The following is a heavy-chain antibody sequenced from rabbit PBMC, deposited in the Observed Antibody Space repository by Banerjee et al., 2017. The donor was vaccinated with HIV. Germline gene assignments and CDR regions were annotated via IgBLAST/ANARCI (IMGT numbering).Heavy chain of an antibody. D-gene: IGHD4-1*01. Sequence: QSLEESGGDLVKPGASLTLTCTASGFSFSTNYYMCWVRQAPGKGLEWIACIYVGSSGSAHYPSWVNGRFTISRSTSLNTVDLKMTSLTAADTATYFCARDQPDYSSGWGDYYFNLWGQGTLVTVS. J-gene: IGHJ4*01. CDR3: ARDQPDYSSGWGDYYFNL. CDR2: IYVGSSGSA. CDR1: GFSFSTNYY. V-gene: IGHV1S40*01.